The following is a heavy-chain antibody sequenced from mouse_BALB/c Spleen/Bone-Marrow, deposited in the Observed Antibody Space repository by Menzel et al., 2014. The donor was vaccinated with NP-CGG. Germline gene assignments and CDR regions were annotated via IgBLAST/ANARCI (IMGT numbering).Heavy chain of an antibody. J-gene: IGHJ4*01. CDR3: ARLTFPTATYYYAMDY. CDR1: GFTFSSFG. Sequence: EVQLQESGGGLVQPGGSRKLSCAASGFTFSSFGMHWVRQAPEKGLEWVAYISSGSSTIYYADTVKGRFTISRENPKNTLFLKMTSLRSEDTAMYYCARLTFPTATYYYAMDYWGQGTSVTVSS. CDR2: ISSGSSTI. D-gene: IGHD1-2*01. V-gene: IGHV5-17*02.